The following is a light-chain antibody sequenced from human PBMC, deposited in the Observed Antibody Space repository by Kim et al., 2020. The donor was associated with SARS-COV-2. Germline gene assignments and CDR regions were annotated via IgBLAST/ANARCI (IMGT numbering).Light chain of an antibody. CDR1: SSDVGNYNL. CDR3: CSYAGSSNVV. J-gene: IGLJ2*01. CDR2: DVN. Sequence: QSALTQPASVSGSPGQSITISCTGTSSDVGNYNLVSWYQQHPGKAPKLMIYDVNKRPSGVSNRFSGSKSGNTASLTISGLQAEDEADYYCCSYAGSSNVVFGGGTQLTV. V-gene: IGLV2-23*02.